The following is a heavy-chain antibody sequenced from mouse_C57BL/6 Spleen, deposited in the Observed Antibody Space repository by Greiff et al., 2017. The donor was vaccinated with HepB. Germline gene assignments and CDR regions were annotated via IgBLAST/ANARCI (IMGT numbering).Heavy chain of an antibody. CDR2: IWSGGST. CDR3: ARKGTTVVADYYAMDY. CDR1: GFSLTSYG. J-gene: IGHJ4*01. V-gene: IGHV2-2*01. Sequence: VQLQQSGPGLVQPSQSLSITCTVSGFSLTSYGVHWVRQSPGKGLEWLGVIWSGGSTDYNAAFISRLSISKDNSKSQVFFKMNSLQADDTAIYYWARKGTTVVADYYAMDYWGQGTSVTVSS. D-gene: IGHD1-1*01.